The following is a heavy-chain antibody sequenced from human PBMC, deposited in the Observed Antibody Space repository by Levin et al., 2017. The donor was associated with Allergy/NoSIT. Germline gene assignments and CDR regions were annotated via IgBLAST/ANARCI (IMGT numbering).Heavy chain of an antibody. Sequence: SQTLSLTCTVSGGSISSYYWSWIRQPPGKGLEWIGYIYYSGSTNYNPSLKSRVTISVDTSKNQFSLKLSSVTAADTAVYYCARVWADYYYDSSGWKGDGYYCDYWGQGTLVTVSS. CDR1: GGSISSYY. J-gene: IGHJ4*02. CDR2: IYYSGST. CDR3: ARVWADYYYDSSGWKGDGYYCDY. D-gene: IGHD3-22*01. V-gene: IGHV4-59*01.